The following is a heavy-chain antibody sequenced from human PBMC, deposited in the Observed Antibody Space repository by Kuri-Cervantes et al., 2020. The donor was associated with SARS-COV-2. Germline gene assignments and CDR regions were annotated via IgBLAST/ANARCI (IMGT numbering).Heavy chain of an antibody. J-gene: IGHJ6*02. Sequence: ASVKVSCKASGYTFTSYGISWVRQAPGQGLEWMGWISAYNGNTNYAQKLQGRVTMTTDTSTSTAYMELRSLRSDDTAVYYCARPYCSSTSCYTEDPYYYGMDVWGQGTTVTVSS. CDR1: GYTFTSYG. V-gene: IGHV1-18*01. CDR2: ISAYNGNT. CDR3: ARPYCSSTSCYTEDPYYYGMDV. D-gene: IGHD2-2*02.